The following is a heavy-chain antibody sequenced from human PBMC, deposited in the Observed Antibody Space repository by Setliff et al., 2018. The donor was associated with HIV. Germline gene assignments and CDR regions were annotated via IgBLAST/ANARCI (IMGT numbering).Heavy chain of an antibody. J-gene: IGHJ6*02. CDR1: GFNFSSHT. CDR3: ARDTYGSGSFYSLEGDYYYYYGMDV. CDR2: ISSSSSYI. D-gene: IGHD3-10*01. Sequence: GGSLRLSCAASGFNFSSHTMNWIRQAPGKGLEWVSSISSSSSYIYYADSVKGRFTISRDNAKNSLYLQMNSLRAEDTAVYYCARDTYGSGSFYSLEGDYYYYYGMDVWGQGTTVTVSS. V-gene: IGHV3-21*01.